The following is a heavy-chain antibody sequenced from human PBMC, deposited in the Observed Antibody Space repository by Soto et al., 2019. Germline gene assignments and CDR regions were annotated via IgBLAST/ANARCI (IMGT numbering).Heavy chain of an antibody. CDR1: GDSVSSNSAA. D-gene: IGHD6-6*01. Sequence: PSQTLSLTCAISGDSVSSNSAAWNWIRQSPSRDLEWLGRTYYRSKWYNDYAVSVKSRITINPDTSKNQFSLQLNSVTPEDTAVYYCAREWALYSSSSPNYYYYGMDVWGQGTTVTVSS. CDR2: TYYRSKWYN. CDR3: AREWALYSSSSPNYYYYGMDV. V-gene: IGHV6-1*01. J-gene: IGHJ6*02.